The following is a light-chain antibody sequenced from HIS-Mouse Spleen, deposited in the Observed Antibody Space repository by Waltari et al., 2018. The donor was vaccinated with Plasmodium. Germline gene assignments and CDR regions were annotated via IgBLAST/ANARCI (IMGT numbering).Light chain of an antibody. J-gene: IGLJ3*02. CDR2: GKN. CDR1: SLRSYY. CDR3: NSRDSSGNHWV. Sequence: SSELTQDPAVSVALGQTVRITCQGDSLRSYYASWYQQKPGQAPVLVIYGKNNRPSGIPNRFSGSSSGNTASWTITGAQEEDEADYYCNSRDSSGNHWVFGGGTKLTVL. V-gene: IGLV3-19*01.